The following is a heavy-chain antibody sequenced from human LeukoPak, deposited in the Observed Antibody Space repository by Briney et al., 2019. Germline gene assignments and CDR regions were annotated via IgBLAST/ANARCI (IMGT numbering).Heavy chain of an antibody. V-gene: IGHV4-34*01. CDR3: AREDLRLGELSPPT. D-gene: IGHD3-16*02. Sequence: SETLSLTCAVYGGSFSGYYWSWIRQPPGKGLEWIGEINHSGSTNYNPSLKSRVTISVDTSKNQFSLKLSSVTAADTAVYYCAREDLRLGELSPPTWGQGTLVTVSS. CDR2: INHSGST. J-gene: IGHJ5*02. CDR1: GGSFSGYY.